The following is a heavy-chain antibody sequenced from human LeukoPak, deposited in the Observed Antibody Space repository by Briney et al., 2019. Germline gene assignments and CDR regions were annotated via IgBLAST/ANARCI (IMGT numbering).Heavy chain of an antibody. CDR2: IRSRSFGGTP. D-gene: IGHD3-22*01. Sequence: GGSLRLSCAASAFTFSSFAMSWVRQAPGKGLEWVGFIRSRSFGGTPEYAASVKGRFTISRDNSNSIAYLQMSSLKSEDTAVYYCTKSYYDSSGYPVDWGQGTLVTVSS. CDR1: AFTFSSFA. CDR3: TKSYYDSSGYPVD. V-gene: IGHV3-49*04. J-gene: IGHJ4*02.